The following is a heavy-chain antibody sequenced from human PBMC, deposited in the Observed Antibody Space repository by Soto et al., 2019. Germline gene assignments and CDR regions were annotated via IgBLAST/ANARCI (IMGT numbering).Heavy chain of an antibody. D-gene: IGHD2-15*01. J-gene: IGHJ3*02. Sequence: SLRLSCAASGFTFSSYGVHWVRQAPGKGLEWVAVIWYDGSNKYYADSVKGRFTISRDNSKNTLYLQMNSLRAEDAAVYYCAKDRMNHNSVWDPFDIWGRGTMVTVSS. CDR3: AKDRMNHNSVWDPFDI. CDR2: IWYDGSNK. CDR1: GFTFSSYG. V-gene: IGHV3-33*06.